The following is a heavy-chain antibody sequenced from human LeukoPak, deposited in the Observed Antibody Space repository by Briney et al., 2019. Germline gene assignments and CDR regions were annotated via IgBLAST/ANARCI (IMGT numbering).Heavy chain of an antibody. CDR3: ARVYGSGSYYYYYGMDV. D-gene: IGHD3-10*01. V-gene: IGHV3-7*05. Sequence: GGSLRLSCAASGFTFSSYWMSWVRQAPGKGLEWVANINQDGSEKYYVDSVKGRFTISRDNAKNSLYLQMDSLRAEDTAVYYCARVYGSGSYYYYYGMDVWGQGTTVTVSS. CDR1: GFTFSSYW. J-gene: IGHJ6*02. CDR2: INQDGSEK.